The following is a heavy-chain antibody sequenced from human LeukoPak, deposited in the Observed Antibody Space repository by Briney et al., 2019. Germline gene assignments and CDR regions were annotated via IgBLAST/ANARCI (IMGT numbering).Heavy chain of an antibody. Sequence: GASVKVSCKASGYTFTGYYMHWVRQAPGQGLEWMGWINPNSGGTNYAQKFQGRVTMTRDTSISTAYTELSRLRSDDTAVYYCAKDRGNEYYYDSRIYGMDVWGQGTTVTVSS. D-gene: IGHD3-22*01. CDR1: GYTFTGYY. CDR2: INPNSGGT. J-gene: IGHJ6*02. CDR3: AKDRGNEYYYDSRIYGMDV. V-gene: IGHV1-2*02.